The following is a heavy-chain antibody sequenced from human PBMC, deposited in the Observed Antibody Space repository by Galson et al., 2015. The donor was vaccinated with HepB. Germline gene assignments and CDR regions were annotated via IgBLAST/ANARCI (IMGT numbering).Heavy chain of an antibody. CDR2: ISTTTGNP. Sequence: SVKVSCKASGYTFTPYSINWVRQVPGQGLEWMGWISTTTGNPTYARDFTGRFVLSLDTSVTTAYLQISSPKVEDTAIYYCARRNTSGWDDFWGQGTLVTVSS. V-gene: IGHV7-4-1*02. D-gene: IGHD6-19*01. J-gene: IGHJ4*02. CDR3: ARRNTSGWDDF. CDR1: GYTFTPYS.